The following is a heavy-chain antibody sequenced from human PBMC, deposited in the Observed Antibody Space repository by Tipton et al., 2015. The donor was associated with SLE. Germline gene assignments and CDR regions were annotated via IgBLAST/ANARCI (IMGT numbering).Heavy chain of an antibody. D-gene: IGHD3-22*01. V-gene: IGHV4-59*06. CDR2: IYYSGST. CDR3: ARVVVVISDAFDI. J-gene: IGHJ3*02. CDR1: GDSTSVHY. Sequence: TLSLTCTVSGDSTSVHYWSWIRQSPGKGLEWIGYIYYSGSTYYNPSLKSRVTISVDTSKNQFSLKLSSVTAADTAVYYCARVVVVISDAFDIWGQGTMVTVSS.